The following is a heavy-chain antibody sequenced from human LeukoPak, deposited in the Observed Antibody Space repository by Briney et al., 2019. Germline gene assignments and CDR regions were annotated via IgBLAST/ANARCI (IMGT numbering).Heavy chain of an antibody. V-gene: IGHV4-4*02. Sequence: TLLVTLYLNCAVSGGTISSSTGRSRVRKPPGRGLEGIGEIHHSGSSNYSPSLRSRVTISLDTSRNQFSLKLTSVTAADTAVYYCAKSNGYGLVDIWGQGTMVTVSS. CDR1: GGTISSSTG. D-gene: IGHD3-10*01. CDR2: IHHSGSS. CDR3: AKSNGYGLVDI. J-gene: IGHJ3*02.